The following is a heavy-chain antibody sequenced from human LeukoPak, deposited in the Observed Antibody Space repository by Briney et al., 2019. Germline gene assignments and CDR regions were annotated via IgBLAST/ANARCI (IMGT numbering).Heavy chain of an antibody. V-gene: IGHV4-4*07. CDR2: VHTSGST. CDR1: GASFISYY. Sequence: SETLSLTCTVSGASFISYYWSWIRQPAGKGLEWIGRVHTSGSTNYNPSLRSRATVSVDTSKNQFSLKPSSVTAADTAVYFCARALSGYYYDHWGQGALVTVSS. D-gene: IGHD3-22*01. CDR3: ARALSGYYYDH. J-gene: IGHJ5*02.